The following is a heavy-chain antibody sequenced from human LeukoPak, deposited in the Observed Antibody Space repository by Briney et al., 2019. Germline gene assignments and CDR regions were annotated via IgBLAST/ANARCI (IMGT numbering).Heavy chain of an antibody. D-gene: IGHD2-15*01. V-gene: IGHV4-39*01. J-gene: IGHJ5*02. CDR2: IYYSGST. Sequence: SETLSLTCTVSGGSISSSNYYWGWIRQPPGKGLEWIGSIYYSGSTYYDPSLKRRVTISVDTSKNQFSLKLSSVTAADTAVYYSARREGYCSGGSCYSVSFVDPWGKGTLVTVSS. CDR1: GGSISSSNYY. CDR3: ARREGYCSGGSCYSVSFVDP.